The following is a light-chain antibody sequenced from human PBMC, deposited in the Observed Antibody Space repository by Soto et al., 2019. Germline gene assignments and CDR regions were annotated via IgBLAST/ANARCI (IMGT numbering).Light chain of an antibody. J-gene: IGKJ1*01. CDR2: GAS. Sequence: DTELTQSPGTLSLSPGERATLTCRASQTLRGRYLAWYQQKRGQAPRLLIYGASTRATGLPDRFSGSGSGTEFTLTISRLEPDDFAVYYCQQYDTSPRTFGQGTKVEI. V-gene: IGKV3-20*01. CDR1: QTLRGRY. CDR3: QQYDTSPRT.